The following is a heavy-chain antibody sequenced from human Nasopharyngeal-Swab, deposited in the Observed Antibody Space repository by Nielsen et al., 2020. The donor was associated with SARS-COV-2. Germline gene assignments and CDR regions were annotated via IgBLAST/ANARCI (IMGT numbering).Heavy chain of an antibody. Sequence: SCMGSGSIFTSYWIGWVRQMPGKGLEWMGIIYPGDSDTRYRPSFQGQVTISADKSISTAYLQWSSLKASDTAMYYCASGGRAGATVLDYWGQGTLVTVSS. J-gene: IGHJ4*02. CDR2: IYPGDSDT. CDR1: GSIFTSYW. D-gene: IGHD1-26*01. CDR3: ASGGRAGATVLDY. V-gene: IGHV5-51*01.